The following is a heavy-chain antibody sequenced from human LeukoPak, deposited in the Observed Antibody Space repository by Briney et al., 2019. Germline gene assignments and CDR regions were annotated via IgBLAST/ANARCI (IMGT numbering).Heavy chain of an antibody. V-gene: IGHV1-69*05. CDR3: ARGYSSSWQEDQDYFDY. CDR2: IIPIFGTA. CDR1: GGTFSSYA. J-gene: IGHJ4*02. D-gene: IGHD6-13*01. Sequence: SVKVSCKASGGTFSSYAISWVRQAPGQGLEWMGGIIPIFGTANYAQKFQGRVTITTDESTSTAYMELSSLRSEDTAVYYCARGYSSSWQEDQDYFDYWGQGTLVTVSS.